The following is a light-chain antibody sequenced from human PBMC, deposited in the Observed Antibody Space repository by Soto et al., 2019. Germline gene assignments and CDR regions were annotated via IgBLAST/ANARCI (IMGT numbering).Light chain of an antibody. Sequence: QSALTQPASVSGSPGQSITISCTGTSSDVGGYNYVSWYQQHPGKAHKLMIYEVSNRPSGVSNRFSGSKSGNTASLPISGRQAEDEADYYVSSYTSSSTRVFGGGTKLTVL. CDR2: EVS. J-gene: IGLJ3*02. CDR1: SSDVGGYNY. V-gene: IGLV2-14*01. CDR3: SSYTSSSTRV.